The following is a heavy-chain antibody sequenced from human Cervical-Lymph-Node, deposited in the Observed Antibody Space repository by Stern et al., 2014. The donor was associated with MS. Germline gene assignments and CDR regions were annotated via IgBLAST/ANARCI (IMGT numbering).Heavy chain of an antibody. CDR3: VKETSPSYYYGMDA. Sequence: VQLAESGGGLVQSGRSLRLSCAASGFSFGDYAMHWVRQTPGKGLEWVSGISWSSVNVAYADSVRGRFTISRDNAKNSLYLQMNSLRAEDTALYYCVKETSPSYYYGMDAWGQGTTVIVSS. CDR2: ISWSSVNV. J-gene: IGHJ6*02. V-gene: IGHV3-9*01. CDR1: GFSFGDYA.